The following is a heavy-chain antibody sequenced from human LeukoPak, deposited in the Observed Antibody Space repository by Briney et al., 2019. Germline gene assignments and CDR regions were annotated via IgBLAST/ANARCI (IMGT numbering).Heavy chain of an antibody. CDR3: AKDGTGSWGMDV. CDR2: ISGSGGST. CDR1: GFTFSSYA. V-gene: IGHV3-23*01. D-gene: IGHD1-14*01. Sequence: GGSLRLSCAASGFTFSSYAMSWVRQAPGKGLEWVSAISGSGGSTYYADSVKGRFTISRGNSKNTLYLQMNSLRAEDTAVYYCAKDGTGSWGMDVWGQGTTVTVSS. J-gene: IGHJ6*02.